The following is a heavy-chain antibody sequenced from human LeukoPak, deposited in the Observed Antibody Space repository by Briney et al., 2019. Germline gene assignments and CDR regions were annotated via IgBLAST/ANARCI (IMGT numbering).Heavy chain of an antibody. V-gene: IGHV3-66*02. Sequence: GGSLRLSCAASGFTVSSNYMSWVRQAPGKGLEWVSVIYSGGSTYYADSVKGRFTISRDNSKNTLYLQMNSLRAEDTAVHYCARDDGSSWFDFDYWGQGTLVTVSS. J-gene: IGHJ4*02. CDR1: GFTVSSNY. D-gene: IGHD6-13*01. CDR2: IYSGGST. CDR3: ARDDGSSWFDFDY.